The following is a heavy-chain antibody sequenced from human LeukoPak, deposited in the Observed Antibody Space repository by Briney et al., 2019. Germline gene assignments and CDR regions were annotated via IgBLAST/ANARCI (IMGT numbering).Heavy chain of an antibody. Sequence: SETLSLTCSVSGESMTPYYWTWIRQSAGKGPEWLGRVFYTGQHHFHPSLKSRLSMSLDASRNLVSLTLTSVTAADTAIYYCARVSGYCSGGRCYGGQWFDPWGQGTLVIVSS. CDR2: VFYTGQH. CDR1: GESMTPYY. CDR3: ARVSGYCSGGRCYGGQWFDP. D-gene: IGHD2-15*01. V-gene: IGHV4-4*07. J-gene: IGHJ5*02.